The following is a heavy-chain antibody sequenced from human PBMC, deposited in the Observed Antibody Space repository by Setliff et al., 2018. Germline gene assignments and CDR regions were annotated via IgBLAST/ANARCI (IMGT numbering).Heavy chain of an antibody. CDR1: GYTFTTYD. J-gene: IGHJ3*02. V-gene: IGHV1-18*01. Sequence: ASVKVSCKASGYTFTTYDIIWVRQATGQGLEWMGWMNPNSGNTNYVQKLQGRVTMTTDTSTSTAYMELRSLRSEDTAVYFCARDRFYNSWSGTSITAPHDAFDIWGQGTMVTVSS. D-gene: IGHD3-3*01. CDR3: ARDRFYNSWSGTSITAPHDAFDI. CDR2: MNPNSGNT.